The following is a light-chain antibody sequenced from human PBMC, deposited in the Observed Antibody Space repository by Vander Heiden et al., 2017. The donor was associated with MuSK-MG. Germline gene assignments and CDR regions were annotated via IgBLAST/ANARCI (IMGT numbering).Light chain of an antibody. CDR2: DAS. CDR1: QSISSW. Sequence: DIQMTQSPSTLSASVGDRVTITCRASQSISSWLAWYQQKPGKAPKLLIYDASSLERGVPSRISGSGSCTQFTLTISSLQPDDFATYYCQQYNSFTFGHGTKVDIK. V-gene: IGKV1-5*01. J-gene: IGKJ3*01. CDR3: QQYNSFT.